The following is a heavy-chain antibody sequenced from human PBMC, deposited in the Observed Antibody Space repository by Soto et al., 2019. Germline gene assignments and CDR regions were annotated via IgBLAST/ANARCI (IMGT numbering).Heavy chain of an antibody. CDR2: IIPLGCSQ. V-gene: IGHV1-69*06. J-gene: IGHJ3*01. CDR3: ARSRDRCGGDCYSVYSAFDL. D-gene: IGHD2-21*02. Sequence: SVNVSCKASGATYSPFIAYAISSLRQAPGQGLEWMKGIIPLGCSQHYADGFQGRSTISADTSSVAVSLELTDLTSDDAAVYFCARSRDRCGGDCYSVYSAFDLWGQGT. CDR1: GATYSPFIAYA.